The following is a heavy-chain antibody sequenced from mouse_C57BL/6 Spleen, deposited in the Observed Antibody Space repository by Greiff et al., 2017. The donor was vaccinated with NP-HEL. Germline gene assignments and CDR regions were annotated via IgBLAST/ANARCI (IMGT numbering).Heavy chain of an antibody. V-gene: IGHV5-16*01. J-gene: IGHJ4*01. CDR2: INYDGSST. CDR1: GFTFSDYY. D-gene: IGHD1-1*01. CDR3: AREKGSSYAMDY. Sequence: EVKLVESEGGLVQPGSSMKLSCTASGFTFSDYYMAWVRQVPEKGLEWVANINYDGSSTYYLDSLKSRFIISRDNAKNILYLQMSSLKSEDTATYYCAREKGSSYAMDYWGQGTSVTVSS.